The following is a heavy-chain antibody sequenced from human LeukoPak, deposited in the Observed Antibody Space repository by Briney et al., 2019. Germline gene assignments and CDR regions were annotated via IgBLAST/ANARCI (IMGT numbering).Heavy chain of an antibody. D-gene: IGHD3-10*01. CDR3: ARVRGTYNYYGMDV. CDR1: GFTFSCNW. CDR2: INEDGSIA. J-gene: IGHJ6*02. Sequence: PGGSLRLSCAVSGFTFSCNWMHWVRQAPGKGLVWVSRINEDGSIANYADSVKGRFTISRDNAKNTLYLQMNSLRAEDTAVYYCARVRGTYNYYGMDVWGQGTTVTVSS. V-gene: IGHV3-74*01.